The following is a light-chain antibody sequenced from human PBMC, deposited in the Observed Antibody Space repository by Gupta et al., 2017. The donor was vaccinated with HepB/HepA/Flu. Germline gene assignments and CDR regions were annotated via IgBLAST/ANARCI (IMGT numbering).Light chain of an antibody. J-gene: IGLJ2*01. Sequence: QSALTQPASVSGSPGQSITISCTGASSDIGASNDVSWYQQHPGKDPKLMIYDVRGRPSGVSDRFSGSKSGNTASLIIPGLQAEDEADYYCSSLTPSTTLVVFGGGTKLTVL. V-gene: IGLV2-14*03. CDR2: DVR. CDR3: SSLTPSTTLVV. CDR1: SSDIGASND.